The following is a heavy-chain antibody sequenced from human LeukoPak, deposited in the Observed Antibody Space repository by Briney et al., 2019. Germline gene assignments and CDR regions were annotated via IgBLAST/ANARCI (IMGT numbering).Heavy chain of an antibody. V-gene: IGHV3-23*01. CDR1: GFTFSDYV. D-gene: IGHD2-15*01. CDR2: ITASGDRT. CDR3: ARRDIVVVVSASDY. Sequence: GESLRLSCAASGFTFSDYVMIWVRQAPGKGLEWVSGITASGDRTFYGDSVRGRFTMSRDNSKNTVYLQMNSLRVDDTAVYYCARRDIVVVVSASDYWGQGTLVTVSS. J-gene: IGHJ4*02.